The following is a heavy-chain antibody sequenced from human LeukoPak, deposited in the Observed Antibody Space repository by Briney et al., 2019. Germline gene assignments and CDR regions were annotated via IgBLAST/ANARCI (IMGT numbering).Heavy chain of an antibody. V-gene: IGHV3-30-3*01. CDR3: ARDSAAGTYFDY. Sequence: PGRSLRLSCAASGFTFNTYALHRIRQAPGKGLEWVVFISYDGSNKYYADSVKGRFTISRDSSKNTLYLQMNSLRTEDTAVYYCARDSAAGTYFDYWGQGTLVTVSS. J-gene: IGHJ4*02. CDR1: GFTFNTYA. CDR2: ISYDGSNK. D-gene: IGHD6-13*01.